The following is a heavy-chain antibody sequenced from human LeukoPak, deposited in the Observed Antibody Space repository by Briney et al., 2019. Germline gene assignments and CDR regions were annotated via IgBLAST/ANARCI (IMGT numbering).Heavy chain of an antibody. CDR1: GGSISSYY. V-gene: IGHV4-59*08. D-gene: IGHD2-15*01. CDR2: IYYSGST. Sequence: SETLSLTCTVSGGSISSYYWSWIRQPPGKGLELIGYIYYSGSTYYNPSLKSRVTLSVGTSKNQFSLKLSSVTAADTAVYYCARPRLYCSGGSCYGWYFDLWGRGTLVTVSS. J-gene: IGHJ2*01. CDR3: ARPRLYCSGGSCYGWYFDL.